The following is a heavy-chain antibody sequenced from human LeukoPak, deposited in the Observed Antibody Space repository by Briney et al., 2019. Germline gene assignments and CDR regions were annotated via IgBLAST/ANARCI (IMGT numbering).Heavy chain of an antibody. CDR2: INHSGST. J-gene: IGHJ5*02. CDR3: ARPIRSRDNNWFDP. Sequence: SETLSLTCAVYGGSFSGYYWSWIRQPPGKGLEWIGEINHSGSTNHNPSLKSRVTISVDTSKNQFSLKLSSVTAADTAVYYCARPIRSRDNNWFDPWGQGILVTVSS. D-gene: IGHD3-10*01. CDR1: GGSFSGYY. V-gene: IGHV4-34*01.